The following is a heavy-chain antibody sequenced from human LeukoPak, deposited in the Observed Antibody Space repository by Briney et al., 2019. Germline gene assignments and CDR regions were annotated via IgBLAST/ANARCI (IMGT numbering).Heavy chain of an antibody. CDR2: ISSSGSTI. V-gene: IGHV3-11*04. Sequence: PGGSLRLSCAASGFIFSDYYMSWIRQAPGKGLEWVSYISSSGSTIYYADSVKGRFTISRDSAKNSLYLQINSLNAEDTAVYYCARIGYSSSSLDYWGQGTLVIVSS. CDR3: ARIGYSSSSLDY. D-gene: IGHD6-6*01. CDR1: GFIFSDYY. J-gene: IGHJ4*02.